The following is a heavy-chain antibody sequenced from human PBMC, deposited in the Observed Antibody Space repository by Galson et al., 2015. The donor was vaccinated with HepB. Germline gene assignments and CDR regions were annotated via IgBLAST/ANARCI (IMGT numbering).Heavy chain of an antibody. CDR1: GGTFSSYA. CDR3: ARGIGGSGFRYYGMDV. Sequence: SVKVSCKASGGTFSSYAISWVRQAPGQGLEWMGRIIPILGIANYAQKFQGRVTITADKSTSTAYMELSSLRSEDTAVYYCARGIGGSGFRYYGMDVWGQGTTVTVSS. J-gene: IGHJ6*02. V-gene: IGHV1-69*04. D-gene: IGHD3-10*01. CDR2: IIPILGIA.